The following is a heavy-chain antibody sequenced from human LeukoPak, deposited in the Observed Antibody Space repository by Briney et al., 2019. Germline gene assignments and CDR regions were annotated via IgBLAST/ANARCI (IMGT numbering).Heavy chain of an antibody. CDR3: GHIAAAGDFDY. D-gene: IGHD6-13*01. J-gene: IGHJ4*02. CDR1: GFTFSSYS. Sequence: PGGSLRLSCAASGFTFSSYSTNWVRQAPGKGLEWVSSISSSSSYIYYADSVKGRFTISRDNSKNTLYLQMNSLRAEDTAVYYCGHIAAAGDFDYWGQGTLVTVSS. V-gene: IGHV3-21*04. CDR2: ISSSSSYI.